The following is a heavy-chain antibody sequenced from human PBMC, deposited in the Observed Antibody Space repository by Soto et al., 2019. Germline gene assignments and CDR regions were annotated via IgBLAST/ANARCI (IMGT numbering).Heavy chain of an antibody. D-gene: IGHD2-2*01. CDR2: IIPIFGTA. CDR3: ARDIVVVPAASHNYYYYGMDV. Sequence: VQLVQSGAEVKKPGSSVKVSCKASGGTFSSYAISWVRQAPGQGLEWMGGIIPIFGTANYAQKFQGRVTITADESTSTAYMELSSLRSEDTAVYYCARDIVVVPAASHNYYYYGMDVWGQGTTVTVSS. V-gene: IGHV1-69*01. J-gene: IGHJ6*02. CDR1: GGTFSSYA.